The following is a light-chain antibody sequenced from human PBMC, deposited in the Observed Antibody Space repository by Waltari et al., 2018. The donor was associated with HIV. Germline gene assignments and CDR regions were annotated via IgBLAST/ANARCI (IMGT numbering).Light chain of an antibody. Sequence: QSVMTQPPSASGTPGQRISIPSSGCSSNIGSYTVNWYQQHPGAAPKLIIYNNIQRPSGVPDRLSGSKSGTSASLAISGLQSEDEADYYCAAWDDSLNGYVFGTGTKVTVL. V-gene: IGLV1-44*01. CDR3: AAWDDSLNGYV. J-gene: IGLJ1*01. CDR1: SSNIGSYT. CDR2: NNI.